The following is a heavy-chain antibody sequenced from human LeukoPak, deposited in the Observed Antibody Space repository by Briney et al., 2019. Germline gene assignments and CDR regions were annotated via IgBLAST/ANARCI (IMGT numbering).Heavy chain of an antibody. J-gene: IGHJ4*02. CDR2: IYSGGST. V-gene: IGHV3-53*05. CDR1: GFTVSSNY. Sequence: GGSLRLSCAASGFTVSSNYMSWVRQVPGKGLEWVSVIYSGGSTYYADSVKGRFTISRDNSKNTLYLQMSSLRAEDTAVYYCVKDSNYGDFPFWGQGTLVTVSS. CDR3: VKDSNYGDFPF. D-gene: IGHD4-17*01.